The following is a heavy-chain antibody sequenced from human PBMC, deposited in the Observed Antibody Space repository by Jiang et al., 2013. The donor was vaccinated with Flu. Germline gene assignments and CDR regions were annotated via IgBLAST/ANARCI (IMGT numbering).Heavy chain of an antibody. V-gene: IGHV5-51*03. J-gene: IGHJ3*02. CDR2: IYPGDSDT. Sequence: VQLVESGAEVKKPGESLKISCKGSGYSFTSYWIGWVRQMPGKGLEWMGIIYPGDSDTRYSPSFQGQVTISADKSISTAYLQWSSLKASDTAMYYCARPPYYYDSSGSPVYAFDIWGQGTMVTVSS. D-gene: IGHD3-22*01. CDR3: ARPPYYYDSSGSPVYAFDI. CDR1: GYSFTSYW.